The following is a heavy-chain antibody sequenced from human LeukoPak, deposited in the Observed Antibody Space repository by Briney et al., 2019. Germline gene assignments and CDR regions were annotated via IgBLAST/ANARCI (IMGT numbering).Heavy chain of an antibody. CDR2: ISSDGSDT. J-gene: IGHJ3*02. CDR1: GFPFSTYW. D-gene: IGHD3/OR15-3a*01. V-gene: IGHV3-74*01. CDR3: ARAFSGLGDAYDI. Sequence: GGSLRLSCAASGFPFSTYWMHWVRQAPGKGPVWVSRISSDGSDTNYADSVKGRFTISRDNAKNTLFLQMNSLRAEATAVYYCARAFSGLGDAYDIWGQGPRDTVPS.